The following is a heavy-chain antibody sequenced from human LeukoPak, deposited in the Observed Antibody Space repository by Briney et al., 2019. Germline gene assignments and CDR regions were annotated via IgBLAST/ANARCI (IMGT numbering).Heavy chain of an antibody. V-gene: IGHV3-15*01. CDR2: IKSKTDGGTT. J-gene: IGHJ4*02. CDR3: TTALWELLHG. CDR1: GFTFGDYA. D-gene: IGHD1-26*01. Sequence: GGSLRLSCTASGFTFGDYAMSWVRQAPGKGLEWVGRIKSKTDGGTTDYAAPVKGRFTISRDDSKNTLYLQMNSLKTEDTAVYYCTTALWELLHGWGQGTLVTVSS.